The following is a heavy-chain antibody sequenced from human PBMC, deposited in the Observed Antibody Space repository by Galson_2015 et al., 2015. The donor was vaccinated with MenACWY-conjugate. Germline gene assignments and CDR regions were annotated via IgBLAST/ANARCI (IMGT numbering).Heavy chain of an antibody. V-gene: IGHV1-2*02. CDR2: IDPKSGGA. J-gene: IGHJ4*02. Sequence: SVKVSCKASGYPFTAYFIHWVRQAPGQGLQWMGWIDPKSGGANSAQNFQVRVTMTRDPSLSTAYTDLSSLRSEDTAVYYSVREYRGGSFDYWGQGTLVTVSS. D-gene: IGHD1-26*01. CDR3: VREYRGGSFDY. CDR1: GYPFTAYF.